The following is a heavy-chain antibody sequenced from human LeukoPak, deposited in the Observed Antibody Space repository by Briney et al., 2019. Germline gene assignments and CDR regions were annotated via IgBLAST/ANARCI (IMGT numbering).Heavy chain of an antibody. Sequence: TSVKVSCKASGGTFSSYAISWVRQAPGQGLEWMGGIIPIFGTANYAQKFQGRVTITADESTSTAYMELSSLRSEDTAVYYCARDADGYNFPEYFQHWGQGTLVTVSS. CDR2: IIPIFGTA. D-gene: IGHD5-24*01. CDR3: ARDADGYNFPEYFQH. V-gene: IGHV1-69*13. CDR1: GGTFSSYA. J-gene: IGHJ1*01.